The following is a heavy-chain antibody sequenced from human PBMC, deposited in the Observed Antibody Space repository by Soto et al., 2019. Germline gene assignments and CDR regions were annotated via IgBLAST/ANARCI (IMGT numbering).Heavy chain of an antibody. V-gene: IGHV3-23*01. Sequence: GGSLRLSCAASGFTFSDYAMSWVRQAPGKWLEWVSAITGSGGRPYYADSVKGRFTISRDNSKNTLYLQMNSLRADDTAVYYCAKDATAVNGVWDPFDMWGQGTEVTVSS. CDR2: ITGSGGRP. J-gene: IGHJ3*02. D-gene: IGHD2-8*01. CDR3: AKDATAVNGVWDPFDM. CDR1: GFTFSDYA.